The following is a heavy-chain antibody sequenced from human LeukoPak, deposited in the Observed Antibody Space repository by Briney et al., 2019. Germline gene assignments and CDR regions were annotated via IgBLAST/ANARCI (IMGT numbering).Heavy chain of an antibody. CDR1: GFPFSNAW. CDR3: TTDSRVLRYFDWPLGFDY. J-gene: IGHJ4*02. CDR2: FKSKTDGGTT. V-gene: IGHV3-15*01. Sequence: GGSLRLSCAASGFPFSNAWMSWVRQAPGKGLGWVGRFKSKTDGGTTDYAAPVKGRFTISRDDSKNTLYLQMNSLKTEDTAVYYCTTDSRVLRYFDWPLGFDYWGQGTLVTVSS. D-gene: IGHD3-9*01.